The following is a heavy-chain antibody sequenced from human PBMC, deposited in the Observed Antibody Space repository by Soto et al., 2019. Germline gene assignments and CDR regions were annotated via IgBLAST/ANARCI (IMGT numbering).Heavy chain of an antibody. J-gene: IGHJ4*02. Sequence: GGSLRLSCAASGFTFSRFWMHWVRQPPGKGLAWVSRITSDGSGTAYADSVKGRFTISRDNAKNSIYLQMNGLTVDDTAVYYCATGFGAHDHYWGQGTLVTVSS. CDR2: ITSDGSGT. D-gene: IGHD1-1*01. V-gene: IGHV3-74*01. CDR1: GFTFSRFW. CDR3: ATGFGAHDHY.